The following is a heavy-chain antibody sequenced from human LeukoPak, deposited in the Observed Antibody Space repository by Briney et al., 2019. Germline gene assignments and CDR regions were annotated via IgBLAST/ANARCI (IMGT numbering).Heavy chain of an antibody. D-gene: IGHD2-2*02. V-gene: IGHV4-38-2*01. J-gene: IGHJ1*01. CDR1: GYSISSGYH. Sequence: SETLSLTCAVSGYSISSGYHWDWVRQPPGEGLEWIGSISHSGSTSYKPSLKSRVTMSVDTSKNQFSLKLSSVTAADTAVYYCARVGCSSTSCYRKYFQHWGQGTLVTVSS. CDR3: ARVGCSSTSCYRKYFQH. CDR2: ISHSGST.